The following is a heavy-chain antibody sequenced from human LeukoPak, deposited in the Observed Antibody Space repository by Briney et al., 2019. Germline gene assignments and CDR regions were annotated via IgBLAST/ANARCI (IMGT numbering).Heavy chain of an antibody. CDR1: GFTVSSNY. CDR3: ARAPMVRGVIEALDY. V-gene: IGHV3-53*01. D-gene: IGHD3-10*01. CDR2: IYSGGST. J-gene: IGHJ4*02. Sequence: GGSLRLSCAASGFTVSSNYMSWVRRAPGKGLEWVSVIYSGGSTYYADSVKGRFTISRDNSKNTLYLQMNSLRAEDTAVYYCARAPMVRGVIEALDYRGQGTLVTVSS.